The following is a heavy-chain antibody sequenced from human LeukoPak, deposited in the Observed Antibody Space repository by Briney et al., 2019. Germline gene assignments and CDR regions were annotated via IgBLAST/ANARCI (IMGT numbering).Heavy chain of an antibody. V-gene: IGHV3-30*18. J-gene: IGHJ4*02. Sequence: GGSLRLSCAASGFTFSSYGMHWVRQAPGKGLEWVAVISHDGSNPYYADSVKGRFTISRDNSKNTLYLQMSSLRAEDTAVYYCAKDFAAAGHLKDYWGQGTLVTVSS. CDR3: AKDFAAAGHLKDY. CDR2: ISHDGSNP. D-gene: IGHD6-13*01. CDR1: GFTFSSYG.